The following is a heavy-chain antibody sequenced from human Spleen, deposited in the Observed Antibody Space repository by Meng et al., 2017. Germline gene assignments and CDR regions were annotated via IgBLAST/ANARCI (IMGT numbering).Heavy chain of an antibody. V-gene: IGHV1-2*06. CDR2: INPNSGGT. CDR1: GYTFPGYY. CDR3: ARDLVDFTMLRGERGEFDY. Sequence: VQVGACGAEVKKPGASVKVSCKASGYTFPGYYMDWVRQAPGQGLEWMGRINPNSGGTNYAQKFQGRVTVTRDTSISTAYMELSRLRSDDTAVYYCARDLVDFTMLRGERGEFDYWGQGTLVTVSS. D-gene: IGHD3-10*01. J-gene: IGHJ4*02.